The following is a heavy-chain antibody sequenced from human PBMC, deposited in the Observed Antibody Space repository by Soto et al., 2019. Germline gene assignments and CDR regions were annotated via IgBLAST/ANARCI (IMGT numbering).Heavy chain of an antibody. CDR1: GFTFSSYS. CDR2: ISSSSSYI. Sequence: GGSLRLSCAASGFTFSSYSMNWVRQAPGQGLEWVSSISSSSSYIYYADSVKGRFTISRDNAKNSLYLQMNSLRAEDTAVYYCAKAQLQEIYYYYYMDVWGKGTTVTVSS. J-gene: IGHJ6*03. V-gene: IGHV3-21*01. CDR3: AKAQLQEIYYYYYMDV. D-gene: IGHD4-4*01.